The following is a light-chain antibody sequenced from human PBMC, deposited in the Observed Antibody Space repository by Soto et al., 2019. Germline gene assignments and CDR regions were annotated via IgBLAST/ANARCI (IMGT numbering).Light chain of an antibody. Sequence: QSALTQPPSVSAAPGQKVTISCSGSSSNIGNNYVSWYQQLPGTAPKLLIYENNKRPSGIPDRFSGSKSGTSATLGITGLQTGDAADYYCGTWDSSLSARGVFGGGNKVTVL. CDR3: GTWDSSLSARGV. J-gene: IGLJ2*01. CDR1: SSNIGNNY. CDR2: ENN. V-gene: IGLV1-51*02.